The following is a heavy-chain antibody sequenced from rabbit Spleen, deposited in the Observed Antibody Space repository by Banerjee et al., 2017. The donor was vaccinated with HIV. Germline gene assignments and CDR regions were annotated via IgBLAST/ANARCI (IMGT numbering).Heavy chain of an antibody. J-gene: IGHJ4*01. V-gene: IGHV1S45*01. CDR3: ARNFDL. CDR2: INIVTGKS. CDR1: GFSFSSYYY. Sequence: QEQLVEYGGDLVKPGASLTLNCTASGFSFSSYYYMCWVRQAPGKGLEWIACINIVTGKSVYASWAKGRFTMSRTSSTPVTLQMTSLTAADTATYFCARNFDLWGQGTLVTVS.